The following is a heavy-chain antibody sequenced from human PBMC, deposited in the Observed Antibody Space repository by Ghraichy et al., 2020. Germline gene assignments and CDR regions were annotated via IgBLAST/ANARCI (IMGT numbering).Heavy chain of an antibody. CDR3: AREEEDIAYYVMDV. CDR2: INPNSGGT. V-gene: IGHV1-2*02. Sequence: ASVKVSCKASGYTFTGYYMHWVRQAPGQGLEWMGWINPNSGGTNYAQKFQGRVTMTRDTSISTAYMELSRLRSDDTAVYYCAREEEDIAYYVMDVWGQGTTVTVSS. D-gene: IGHD2-15*01. CDR1: GYTFTGYY. J-gene: IGHJ6*02.